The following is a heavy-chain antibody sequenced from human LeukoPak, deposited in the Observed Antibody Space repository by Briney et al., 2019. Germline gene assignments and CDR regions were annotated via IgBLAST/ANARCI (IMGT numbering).Heavy chain of an antibody. Sequence: ASVKVSCKASGYTFTGYYMHWVRQAPGQGLEWMGRINPNSGGTNYAQKFQGRVTMTRDTSISTAYMELSRLRSDDTAVYYCATREATGRAFDIWGQGTMVTVSS. V-gene: IGHV1-2*06. J-gene: IGHJ3*02. CDR1: GYTFTGYY. CDR3: ATREATGRAFDI. CDR2: INPNSGGT. D-gene: IGHD1-26*01.